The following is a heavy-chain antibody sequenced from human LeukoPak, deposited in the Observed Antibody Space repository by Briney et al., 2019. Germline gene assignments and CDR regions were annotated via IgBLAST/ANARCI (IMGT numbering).Heavy chain of an antibody. V-gene: IGHV3-23*01. J-gene: IGHJ6*03. CDR2: ISGSGGST. Sequence: PGGSLRLSCAASGFTFSSYAMSWVRQAPGKGLEWVSAISGSGGSTYYADSVKGRFTISRDNSKNTLYLQMNSLRAEDTAVYYCAREEWAAAAEHYYYYMDVWGKGTTVTVSS. D-gene: IGHD6-13*01. CDR1: GFTFSSYA. CDR3: AREEWAAAAEHYYYYMDV.